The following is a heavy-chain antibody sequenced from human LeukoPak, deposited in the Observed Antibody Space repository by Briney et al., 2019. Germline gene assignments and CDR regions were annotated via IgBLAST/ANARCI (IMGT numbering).Heavy chain of an antibody. V-gene: IGHV3-48*04. CDR1: GFTFSSYS. D-gene: IGHD6-13*01. CDR2: ISSSSSTI. J-gene: IGHJ4*02. CDR3: ARGAGIAAAGIGGDY. Sequence: GGSLRLSCAASGFTFSSYSMNWVRQAPGKGLEWVSYISSSSSTIYYADSVKGRFTIPRDNAKNSLYLQMNSLRAEDTAVYYCARGAGIAAAGIGGDYWGQGTLVTVS.